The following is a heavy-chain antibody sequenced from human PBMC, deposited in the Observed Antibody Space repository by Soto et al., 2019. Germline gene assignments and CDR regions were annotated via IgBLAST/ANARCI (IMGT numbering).Heavy chain of an antibody. CDR1: GFTFNNYP. CDR2: ISATGGTT. V-gene: IGHV3-23*01. D-gene: IGHD4-4*01. Sequence: LRLSCAASGFTFNNYPMSWVRQAPGKGLEWVSSISATGGTTYYADSVRGRFTIFRDNSGNTLYLQLSSLRAEDTAVYSCAKDRSGYSNYVGYFDYWGQGTLVTVSS. CDR3: AKDRSGYSNYVGYFDY. J-gene: IGHJ4*02.